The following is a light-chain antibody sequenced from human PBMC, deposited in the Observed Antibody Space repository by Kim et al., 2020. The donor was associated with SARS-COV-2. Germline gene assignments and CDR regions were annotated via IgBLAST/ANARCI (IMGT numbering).Light chain of an antibody. CDR1: SLRSYY. CDR3: NSRDSNNNVL. CDR2: GKN. Sequence: ALGQTARITCQGDSLRSYYATWYQQKPGQAPILVIYGKNNRPSGIPDRFSGSSSGNTASLTITGTQAGDEADYYCNSRDSNNNVLFGGGTRLTVL. J-gene: IGLJ2*01. V-gene: IGLV3-19*01.